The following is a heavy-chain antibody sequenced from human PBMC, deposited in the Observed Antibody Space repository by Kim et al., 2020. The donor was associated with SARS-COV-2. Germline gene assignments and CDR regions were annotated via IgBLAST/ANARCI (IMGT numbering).Heavy chain of an antibody. J-gene: IGHJ6*02. CDR1: GGSISSSSYY. V-gene: IGHV4-39*01. CDR2: IYYSGST. Sequence: SETLSLTCTVSGGSISSSSYYWGWIRQPPGKGLEWIGSIYYSGSTYYNPSLKSRVTISVDTSKNQFSLKLSSVTAADTAVYYCARMAYDSGSSWYYEVYYYGMDVWGQGTTVTVSS. D-gene: IGHD6-13*01. CDR3: ARMAYDSGSSWYYEVYYYGMDV.